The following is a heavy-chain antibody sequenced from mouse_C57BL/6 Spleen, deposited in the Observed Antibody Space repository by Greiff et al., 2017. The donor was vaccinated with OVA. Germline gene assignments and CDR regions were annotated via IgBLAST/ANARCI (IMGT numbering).Heavy chain of an antibody. D-gene: IGHD1-1*01. V-gene: IGHV1-64*01. CDR2: IHPNSGSS. CDR1: GYTFTSYW. J-gene: IGHJ4*01. Sequence: QVQLQQPGAELVKPGASVQLSCKASGYTFTSYWMHWVNQRPGQGLEWIGLIHPNSGSSTYNEKFQRKAPLTVDKSSLTTYMQRSSMTSEDSAVYYCARRDYYGSSPYAMDDWGQGTSVTVSS. CDR3: ARRDYYGSSPYAMDD.